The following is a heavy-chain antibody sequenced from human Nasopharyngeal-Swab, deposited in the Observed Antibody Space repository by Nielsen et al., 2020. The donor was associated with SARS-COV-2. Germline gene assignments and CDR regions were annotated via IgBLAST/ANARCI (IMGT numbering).Heavy chain of an antibody. J-gene: IGHJ6*03. D-gene: IGHD3-16*01. CDR3: ARATGLVYYYYMDV. Sequence: SVKVSCKASGYTFTSYDINWVRQDPGQGLEWMGWMHPNGGDTGYAQKFQGRVTMTRDTSTSPAYMELSSLTSEDTAVYYCARATGLVYYYYMDVWGKGTTVTVS. V-gene: IGHV1-8*01. CDR1: GYTFTSYD. CDR2: MHPNGGDT.